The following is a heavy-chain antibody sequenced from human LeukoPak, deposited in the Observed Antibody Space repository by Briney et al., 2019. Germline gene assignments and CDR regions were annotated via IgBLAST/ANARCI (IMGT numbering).Heavy chain of an antibody. J-gene: IGHJ4*02. Sequence: GGSLRLSCAASGFTFSGYPIHWVRQAPGKGLEWVAVISYVGSNKYYADSVKGRFTISRDNSKNTLFLQMNSLRAEDTAVYYCAKGTSGWYWRFDYWGQGTLVTVSS. CDR1: GFTFSGYP. V-gene: IGHV3-30-3*02. CDR3: AKGTSGWYWRFDY. D-gene: IGHD6-19*01. CDR2: ISYVGSNK.